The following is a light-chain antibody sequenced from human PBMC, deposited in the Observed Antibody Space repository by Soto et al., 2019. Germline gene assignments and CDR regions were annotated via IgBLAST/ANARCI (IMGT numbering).Light chain of an antibody. CDR1: QSISNSY. V-gene: IGKV3-20*01. CDR3: QQYGGTPLT. CDR2: GAS. Sequence: EVVLTQSPGTLSLSPGERATLSCRASQSISNSYLAWYQQKPGQAPRLLIYGASSRATGIPDRFTGSGSGTEFTLSTSRLEPEDFAVYYCQQYGGTPLTFGGGTKVDIK. J-gene: IGKJ4*01.